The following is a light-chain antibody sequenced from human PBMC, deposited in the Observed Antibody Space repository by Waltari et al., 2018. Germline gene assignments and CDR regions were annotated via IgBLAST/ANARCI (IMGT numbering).Light chain of an antibody. CDR1: QSVSSY. Sequence: EIVLTQSPATLSLSPAERANLSCRASQSVSSYLARFQQKPGQAPRPLIYGASSRATGITDRFSGSGSGTDFTLTISRLEPEDFAVYYCQQYGSLPTFGQGTKVEIK. CDR3: QQYGSLPT. CDR2: GAS. V-gene: IGKV3-20*01. J-gene: IGKJ1*01.